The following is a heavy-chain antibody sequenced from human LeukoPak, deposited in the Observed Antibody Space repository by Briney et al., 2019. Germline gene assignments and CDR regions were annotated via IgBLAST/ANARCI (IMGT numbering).Heavy chain of an antibody. Sequence: ASVKVSCKASGGTFSINAITWVRQAPGQGLEWMGGIIPMSETPKYTQKFQGRVTITTDESTNTAYMELSSLRSEDTAVYYCARDASIAARPGHARWGQGTLVTVSS. CDR3: ARDASIAARPGHAR. J-gene: IGHJ4*02. CDR1: GGTFSINA. CDR2: IIPMSETP. V-gene: IGHV1-69*05. D-gene: IGHD6-6*01.